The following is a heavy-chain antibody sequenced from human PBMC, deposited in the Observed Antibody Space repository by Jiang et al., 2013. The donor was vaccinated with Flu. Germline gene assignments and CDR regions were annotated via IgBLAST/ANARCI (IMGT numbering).Heavy chain of an antibody. CDR2: IRYDGSNK. V-gene: IGHV3-30*02. CDR3: AKGENSSGYYPLDY. CDR1: GFTFSSYG. J-gene: IGHJ4*02. Sequence: QLLESGGGVVQPGGSLRLSCAASGFTFSSYGMHWVRQAPGKGLEWVAFIRYDGSNKYYADSVKGRFTISRDNSKNTLYLQMNSLRAEDTAVYYCAKGENSSGYYPLDYWGQGTLVTVSS. D-gene: IGHD3-22*01.